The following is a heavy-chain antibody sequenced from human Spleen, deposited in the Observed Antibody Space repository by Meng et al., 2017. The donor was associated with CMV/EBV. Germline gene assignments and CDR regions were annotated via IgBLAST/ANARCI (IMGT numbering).Heavy chain of an antibody. CDR2: ISYDGTKK. CDR3: ARGTTY. Sequence: GESLKISCVASGFTFSSYAMHWVRHTPGKGLEWLALISYDGTKKYYADSVKGRFTISRDNSKNTLYLQMNSLRAEDTAVYYCARGTTYWGQGTLVTVSS. D-gene: IGHD1-1*01. CDR1: GFTFSSYA. J-gene: IGHJ4*02. V-gene: IGHV3-30*14.